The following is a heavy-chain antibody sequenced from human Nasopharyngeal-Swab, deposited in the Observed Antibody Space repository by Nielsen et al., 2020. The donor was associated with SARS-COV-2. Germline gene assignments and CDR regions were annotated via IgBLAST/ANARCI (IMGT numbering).Heavy chain of an antibody. Sequence: SETLSLTCTVSGGSISSSYWSWIRQPPGKGLEWIGYIYYSGSTNYNPSLKSRVTISVDTSKNQFSLKLRSVTAADTAVYYCARGSGYYDSSGYSDYWGQGTLVTVSS. V-gene: IGHV4-59*13. CDR1: GGSISSSY. CDR2: IYYSGST. J-gene: IGHJ4*02. D-gene: IGHD3-22*01. CDR3: ARGSGYYDSSGYSDY.